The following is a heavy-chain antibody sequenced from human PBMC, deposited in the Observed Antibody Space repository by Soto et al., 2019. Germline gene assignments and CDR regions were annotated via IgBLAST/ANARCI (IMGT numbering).Heavy chain of an antibody. V-gene: IGHV1-2*04. Sequence: ASVKVSCKASGYTFTGYYMHWVRQAPGQGLEWMGWINPNSGGTNYAQKFQGWVTMTRDTSISTAYMELSRLRSDDTAVYYCARVLDHTLLEHNNSSSSDYYYGMDVWGQGTTVTVSS. CDR2: INPNSGGT. D-gene: IGHD6-6*01. CDR3: ARVLDHTLLEHNNSSSSDYYYGMDV. CDR1: GYTFTGYY. J-gene: IGHJ6*02.